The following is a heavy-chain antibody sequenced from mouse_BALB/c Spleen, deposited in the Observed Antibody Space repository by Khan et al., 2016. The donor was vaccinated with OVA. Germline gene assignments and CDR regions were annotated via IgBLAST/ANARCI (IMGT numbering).Heavy chain of an antibody. CDR3: AIERGRYYAMDY. CDR2: ISNSGST. D-gene: IGHD4-1*01. V-gene: IGHV3-2*02. J-gene: IGHJ4*01. CDR1: GYSITRDYA. Sequence: VQLQESGPGLVKPSQSLSLTCTVTGYSITRDYAWNWIRQFPGNKLEWMAYISNSGSTSYNPSLKSRISITRDTSTNQFFLQLNSVTTEDTATYYGAIERGRYYAMDYWGQGTAVTVSS.